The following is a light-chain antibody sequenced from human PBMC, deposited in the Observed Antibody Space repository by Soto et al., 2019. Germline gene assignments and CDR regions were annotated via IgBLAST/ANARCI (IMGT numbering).Light chain of an antibody. CDR2: GAS. CDR1: QSVSSSY. V-gene: IGKV3-20*01. CDR3: QHYRTS. J-gene: IGKJ4*01. Sequence: EIVLTQSPGTLSLSPGERATLSCRASQSVSSSYLAWYQQKPGQAPRQLIYGASSRATGIPDRFSGRGSGTDFTLTITRLEPEDFAVYYCQHYRTSFGGGTRVEIK.